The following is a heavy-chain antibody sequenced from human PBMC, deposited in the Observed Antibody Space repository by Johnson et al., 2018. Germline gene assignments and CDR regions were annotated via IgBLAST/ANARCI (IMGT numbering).Heavy chain of an antibody. CDR2: IAYDGRNK. CDR3: ARDPYFDTGYYYYYMDV. Sequence: QVQLVESGGGVVQPGRSMRLSCAASGFTFSSYAMHWVRQAPGKGLEWVALIAYDGRNKYFADSVKGRFTISRDNSNNTLYLQMNSRGAEDTAVYYCARDPYFDTGYYYYYMDVWGKGTTVTVSS. CDR1: GFTFSSYA. J-gene: IGHJ6*03. D-gene: IGHD3-9*01. V-gene: IGHV3-30-3*01.